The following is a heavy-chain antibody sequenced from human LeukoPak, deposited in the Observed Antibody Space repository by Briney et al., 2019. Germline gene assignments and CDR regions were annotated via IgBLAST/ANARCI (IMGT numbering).Heavy chain of an antibody. CDR3: ARGPMGFGEFLLYYFDY. D-gene: IGHD3-10*01. CDR2: IYYSGST. Sequence: PSETLSVTCTVSGGYISSYYWSWIRQPPRKGLAWIGYIYYSGSTNYNPSLKSRVTISVDTSKNQFSLNLSSVTAADTAVYYCARGPMGFGEFLLYYFDYWGQGTLVTVSS. CDR1: GGYISSYY. J-gene: IGHJ4*02. V-gene: IGHV4-59*01.